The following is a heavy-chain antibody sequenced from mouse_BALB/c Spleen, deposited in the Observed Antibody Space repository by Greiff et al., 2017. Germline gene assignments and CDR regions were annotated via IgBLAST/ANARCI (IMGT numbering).Heavy chain of an antibody. CDR2: ISSGGSYT. J-gene: IGHJ2*01. Sequence: EVKVVESGGGLVKPGGSLKLSCAASGFTFSSYTMSWVRQTPEKRLEWVATISSGGSYTYYPDSVKGRFTISRDNAKNTLYLQMSSLKSEDTAMYYCTRDGELRLPFDYWGQGTTLTVSS. D-gene: IGHD1-2*01. V-gene: IGHV5-6-4*01. CDR1: GFTFSSYT. CDR3: TRDGELRLPFDY.